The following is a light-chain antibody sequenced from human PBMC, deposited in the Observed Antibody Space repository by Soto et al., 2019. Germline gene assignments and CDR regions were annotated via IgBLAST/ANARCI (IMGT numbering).Light chain of an antibody. V-gene: IGLV2-23*02. CDR3: CSYAGSGTPYV. Sequence: QSVLTQPASVSGSPGQSITISCTGTSSDVGSYNLVSWYQHHPGKAPKLMIYVVGKRPSGVSSRFSGSKSGNTASLTISGLQAEDEADYYRCSYAGSGTPYVFGTGTKVTVL. CDR1: SSDVGSYNL. J-gene: IGLJ1*01. CDR2: VVG.